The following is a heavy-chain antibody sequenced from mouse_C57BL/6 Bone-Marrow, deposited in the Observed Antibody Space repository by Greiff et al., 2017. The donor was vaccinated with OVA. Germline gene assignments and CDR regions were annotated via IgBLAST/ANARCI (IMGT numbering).Heavy chain of an antibody. CDR3: ARGGICDYDFDY. CDR2: IHPNSGST. V-gene: IGHV1-64*01. Sequence: VQLQQPGAELVKPGASVKLSCKASGYTFTSYWMHWVKQRPGQGLEWIGMIHPNSGSTNYNEKFKSKATLTVDKSSSTAYMQLSSLTSEDSAVYYGARGGICDYDFDYWGQGTTLTVSS. CDR1: GYTFTSYW. J-gene: IGHJ2*01. D-gene: IGHD2-4*01.